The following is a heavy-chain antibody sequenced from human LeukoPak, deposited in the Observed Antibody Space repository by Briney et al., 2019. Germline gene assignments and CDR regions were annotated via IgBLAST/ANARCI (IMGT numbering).Heavy chain of an antibody. CDR3: AREDTAMGDAFDI. D-gene: IGHD5-18*01. CDR2: INTNTGNP. Sequence: ASVKVSCKASGYTFTSYAMNWVRQAPGQGLEWMGWINTNTGNPTYAQGFTGRFVFSLDTSVSTTYLQICSLKAEDTAVYYCAREDTAMGDAFDIWGQGTMVTVSS. J-gene: IGHJ3*02. CDR1: GYTFTSYA. V-gene: IGHV7-4-1*01.